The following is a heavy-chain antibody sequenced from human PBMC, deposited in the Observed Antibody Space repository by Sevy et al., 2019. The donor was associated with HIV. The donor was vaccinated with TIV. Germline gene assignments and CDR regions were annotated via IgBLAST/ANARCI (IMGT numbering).Heavy chain of an antibody. V-gene: IGHV3-7*01. D-gene: IGHD3-3*01. CDR2: INQDGSEK. CDR3: TCDYS. CDR1: GFTFRTHW. Sequence: GGSLRLSCAASGFTFRTHWMTWVRQAPGKGLEWVANINQDGSEKSYGDSVKGRFTISRDDAKNSLYLQMNSLRVEDTAMYYCTCDYSWGQGTLVTVSS. J-gene: IGHJ4*02.